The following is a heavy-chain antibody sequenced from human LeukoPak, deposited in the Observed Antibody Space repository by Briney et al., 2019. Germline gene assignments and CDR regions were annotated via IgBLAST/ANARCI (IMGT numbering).Heavy chain of an antibody. CDR2: ISRSSSTI. CDR1: GFTFSSYS. J-gene: IGHJ4*02. V-gene: IGHV3-48*01. Sequence: PGGSLRLSCAASGFTFSSYSMNWVRQAPGKGLEWVSYISRSSSTIYYADSVKGRFSISRDNAKNSLYLQMNSLRAEDTAVYYCAKGQAAAGTMDYWGQGTLVTVSS. D-gene: IGHD6-13*01. CDR3: AKGQAAAGTMDY.